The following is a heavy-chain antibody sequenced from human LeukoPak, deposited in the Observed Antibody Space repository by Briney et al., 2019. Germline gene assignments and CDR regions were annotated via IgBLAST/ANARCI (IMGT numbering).Heavy chain of an antibody. CDR2: ISGSGGST. D-gene: IGHD3-3*01. CDR3: AKDYDFWSGYPTYYFDY. Sequence: GGSLRLSCAASGFTFDDYGMSWVRQAPGKGLEWVSAISGSGGSTYYADSVKGRFTISRDNSKNTLYLQMNSLRAEDTAVYYCAKDYDFWSGYPTYYFDYWGQGTLVTVSS. J-gene: IGHJ4*02. CDR1: GFTFDDYG. V-gene: IGHV3-23*01.